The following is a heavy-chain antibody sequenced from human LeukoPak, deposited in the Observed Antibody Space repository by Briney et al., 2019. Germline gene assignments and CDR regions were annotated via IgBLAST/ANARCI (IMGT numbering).Heavy chain of an antibody. D-gene: IGHD3-22*01. J-gene: IGHJ4*02. CDR2: INPSGGST. CDR1: GYTFTSYY. CDR3: ARDSDYDSSGYYLGY. Sequence: EASVKVSCKASGYTFTSYYMHWARQAPGQGLEWMGIINPSGGSTSYAQKFQGRVTMTRDMSTSTVYMELSSLRSEDTAVYYCARDSDYDSSGYYLGYWGQGTLVTVSS. V-gene: IGHV1-46*01.